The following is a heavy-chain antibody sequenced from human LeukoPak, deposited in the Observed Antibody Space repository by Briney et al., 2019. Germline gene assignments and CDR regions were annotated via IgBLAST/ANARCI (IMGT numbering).Heavy chain of an antibody. Sequence: SETLSLTCAVYGGSFSDYYWSWIRQTPGKGLEWVGQMKDTGSANYNPSHRSRATLSLDTPQKQFSLKQTSVPAADTAIYHCASTFYDTGGCSPFHYGSQGTLVRVSP. CDR1: GGSFSDYY. J-gene: IGHJ4*02. D-gene: IGHD2-8*02. V-gene: IGHV4-34*01. CDR3: ASTFYDTGGCSPFHY. CDR2: MKDTGSA.